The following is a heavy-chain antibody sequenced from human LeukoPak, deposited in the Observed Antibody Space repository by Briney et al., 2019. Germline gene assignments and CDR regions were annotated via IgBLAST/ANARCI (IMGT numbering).Heavy chain of an antibody. D-gene: IGHD5-24*01. CDR2: IFYSGNT. CDR1: GGSISSYY. J-gene: IGHJ4*02. V-gene: IGHV4-39*01. Sequence: SETLSLTCTVSGGSISSYYWGRIRQPPGKGLEWIGSIFYSGNTYDNPSLKSRVTISLDTSTNQFSLKLNSVTAADTAVYYCASHLFKGLKSSFDYWGQGPLVTVSS. CDR3: ASHLFKGLKSSFDY.